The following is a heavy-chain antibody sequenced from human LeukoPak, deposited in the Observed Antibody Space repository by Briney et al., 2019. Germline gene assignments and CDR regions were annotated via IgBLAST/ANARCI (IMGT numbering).Heavy chain of an antibody. Sequence: GASVKVSCKASGYSFTNYNMHWVRQAPGQGLGWMAIMKPSGGSTRYAQKFQGRVTMTRDMSTSTVYMDLSSLRSEDTAVYYCARDSSGWSFDYWGQGTLVTVSS. CDR2: MKPSGGST. D-gene: IGHD6-19*01. J-gene: IGHJ4*02. V-gene: IGHV1-46*01. CDR3: ARDSSGWSFDY. CDR1: GYSFTNYN.